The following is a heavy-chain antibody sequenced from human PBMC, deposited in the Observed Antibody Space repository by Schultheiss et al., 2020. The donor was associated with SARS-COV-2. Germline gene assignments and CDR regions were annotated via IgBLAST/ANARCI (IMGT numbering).Heavy chain of an antibody. D-gene: IGHD2-15*01. CDR1: GGSFSGYY. Sequence: GSLRLSCAVYGGSFSGYYWSWIRQPPGKGLEWIGEINHSGSTNYNPSLKSRVTISVDTSKNQFSLKLSSVTAADTAVYYCARVAEACRGGSCYLGNWDKYSYMDVWGKGTAVTVSS. J-gene: IGHJ6*03. CDR2: INHSGST. CDR3: ARVAEACRGGSCYLGNWDKYSYMDV. V-gene: IGHV4-34*01.